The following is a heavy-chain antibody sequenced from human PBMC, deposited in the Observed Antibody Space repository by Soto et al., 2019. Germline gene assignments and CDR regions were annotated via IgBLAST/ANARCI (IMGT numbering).Heavy chain of an antibody. CDR1: GYTFTSYY. CDR3: ARGTRQPKLRFLEWSNTRLYYYFDY. D-gene: IGHD3-3*01. J-gene: IGHJ4*02. V-gene: IGHV1-46*03. CDR2: INPSGGST. Sequence: ASVKVSCKASGYTFTSYYMHWVRQAPGQGLEWMGIINPSGGSTSYAQKFQGRVTMTRDTSTSTVYMELSSLRSEDTAVYYCARGTRQPKLRFLEWSNTRLYYYFDYWGQGTLVTVSS.